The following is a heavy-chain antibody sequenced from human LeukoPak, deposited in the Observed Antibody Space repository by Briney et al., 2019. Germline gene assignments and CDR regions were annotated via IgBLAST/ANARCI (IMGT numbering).Heavy chain of an antibody. J-gene: IGHJ4*02. CDR3: AREFYYFGY. V-gene: IGHV3-48*02. CDR1: GFIFSSSW. Sequence: GGSLRLSCAASGFIFSSSWMHWVRQAPGKGLEWVSYIGTSSSPIYYADSVKGRFTISRDNAKNSLYLQMNSLRDEDTAVYYCAREFYYFGYWGQGILVIVSS. CDR2: IGTSSSPI.